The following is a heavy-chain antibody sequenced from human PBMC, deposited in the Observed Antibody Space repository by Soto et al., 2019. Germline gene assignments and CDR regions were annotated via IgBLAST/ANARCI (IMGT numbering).Heavy chain of an antibody. D-gene: IGHD4-17*01. J-gene: IGHJ6*02. CDR2: ISYDGSNT. Sequence: QVQLVESGGGVVQPGRSLRLSCAASGFTFSRYGMRWVRQAPGKGLAWVAVISYDGSNTYSADSVKGRFTISRGNSKTTRYLQMNSLGTEDTAGYYGAKDIQADYDRYYYDGMDVWGQGTKVTVSS. CDR3: AKDIQADYDRYYYDGMDV. V-gene: IGHV3-30*18. CDR1: GFTFSRYG.